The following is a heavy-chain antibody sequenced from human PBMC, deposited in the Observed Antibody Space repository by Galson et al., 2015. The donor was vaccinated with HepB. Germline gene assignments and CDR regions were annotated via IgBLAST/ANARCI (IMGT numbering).Heavy chain of an antibody. V-gene: IGHV3-23*01. CDR3: ARGGAYRGWELLTLFDY. CDR2: ISGSGGST. D-gene: IGHD1-26*01. CDR1: GFTFSSYA. J-gene: IGHJ4*02. Sequence: SLRLSCAASGFTFSSYAMSWVRQAPGKGLEWVSAISGSGGSTYYADSVKGRFTISRDNSKNTLYLQMNSLRAEDTAVYYCARGGAYRGWELLTLFDYWGQGTLVTVSS.